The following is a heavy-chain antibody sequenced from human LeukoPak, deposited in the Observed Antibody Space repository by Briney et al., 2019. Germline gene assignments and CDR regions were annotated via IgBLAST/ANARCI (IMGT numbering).Heavy chain of an antibody. Sequence: SETLSLTCTVSGGSISSGDYYWSWIRQPPGKGLEWIGYIYYSGSTNYNPSLKSRVTISVDTSKNQFSLKLSSVTAADTAVYYCARAVFLRYYYDRIRTNWFDPWGQGTLVTVSS. V-gene: IGHV4-30-4*01. J-gene: IGHJ5*02. CDR3: ARAVFLRYYYDRIRTNWFDP. D-gene: IGHD3-22*01. CDR1: GGSISSGDYY. CDR2: IYYSGST.